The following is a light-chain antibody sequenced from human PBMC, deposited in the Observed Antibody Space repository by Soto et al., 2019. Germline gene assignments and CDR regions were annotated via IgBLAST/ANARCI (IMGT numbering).Light chain of an antibody. CDR1: SADIGAFNY. CDR2: DVS. CDR3: SSFSTSSALV. J-gene: IGLJ2*01. Sequence: QSALTQPASVSGSPGQSITISCAGASADIGAFNYVSWYQHHPGKAPKLLIYDVSDRRSGVSTRFSATKSANTACLTISGLQADDEADYYCSSFSTSSALVFGGGTKLTVL. V-gene: IGLV2-14*03.